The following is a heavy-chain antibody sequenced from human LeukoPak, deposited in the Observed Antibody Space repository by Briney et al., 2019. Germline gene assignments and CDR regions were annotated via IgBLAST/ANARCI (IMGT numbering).Heavy chain of an antibody. CDR3: ARENLAAAGTRPIDY. CDR1: GGTFSSYA. D-gene: IGHD6-13*01. V-gene: IGHV1-69*13. Sequence: ASVKVSCKASGGTFSSYAISWVRQAPGQGLEWMGGIIPIFGTANYAQKFQGRVTITADESTSTACMELSSLRSEDTAVYYCARENLAAAGTRPIDYWGQGTLVTVSS. CDR2: IIPIFGTA. J-gene: IGHJ4*02.